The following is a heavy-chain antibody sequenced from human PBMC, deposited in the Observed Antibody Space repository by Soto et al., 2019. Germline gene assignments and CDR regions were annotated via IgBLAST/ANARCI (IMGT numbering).Heavy chain of an antibody. D-gene: IGHD2-2*01. CDR1: GGSISGYY. CDR2: MYNTGST. J-gene: IGHJ6*02. Sequence: PSETLSLTCTVSGGSISGYYWSWIRQPPGKGLEWIGYMYNTGSTVYNPSFKSRVTISVDTSKNQFSLKLNSVTAADTAMYYCGRLGCISATCYFGTSYGMDVWGQGTTVTVSS. CDR3: GRLGCISATCYFGTSYGMDV. V-gene: IGHV4-59*01.